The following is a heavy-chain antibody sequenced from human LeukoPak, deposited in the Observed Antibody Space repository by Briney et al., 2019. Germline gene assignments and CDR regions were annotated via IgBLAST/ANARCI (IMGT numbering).Heavy chain of an antibody. CDR2: ISYSGST. V-gene: IGHV4-61*01. CDR3: AEWQTIIFDY. Sequence: SETLSLTCTVSGGSVTSGNYHWTWIRQPPGKGLEWVGYISYSGSTDYNPSLRGRVTMSLDRPRNQFSLKLSSVSAADTAVYYCAEWQTIIFDYWGQGSLVTVSS. D-gene: IGHD5-24*01. J-gene: IGHJ4*02. CDR1: GGSVTSGNYH.